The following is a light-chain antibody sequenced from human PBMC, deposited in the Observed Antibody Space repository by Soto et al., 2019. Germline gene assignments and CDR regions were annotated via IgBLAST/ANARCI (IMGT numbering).Light chain of an antibody. V-gene: IGLV2-14*01. J-gene: IGLJ1*01. CDR3: SSYTSSSTLG. CDR1: GSDVGGYNY. CDR2: EVS. Sequence: GLTQPASVSGSPGQSITISCTGTGSDVGGYNYVSWYQQHPGKAPKLMIYEVSNRPSGVSNRFSGSKSGNTASLTISGLQAEDEADYYCSSYTSSSTLGFGTGTKGTVL.